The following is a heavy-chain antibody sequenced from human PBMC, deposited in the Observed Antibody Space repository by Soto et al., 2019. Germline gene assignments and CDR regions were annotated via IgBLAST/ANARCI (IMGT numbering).Heavy chain of an antibody. V-gene: IGHV3-11*01. CDR3: ARDRLPMVVVVMGWFDP. D-gene: IGHD3-22*01. CDR1: GFSFRDYY. CDR2: ISGSGNTI. Sequence: GGSLRLSCAASGFSFRDYYMSWIRQAPGKGLEWISYISGSGNTIYYADSVEGRFIISRDNAKNSLFLQMNSLRADDTAVYYCARDRLPMVVVVMGWFDPWGQGTLVTVSS. J-gene: IGHJ5*02.